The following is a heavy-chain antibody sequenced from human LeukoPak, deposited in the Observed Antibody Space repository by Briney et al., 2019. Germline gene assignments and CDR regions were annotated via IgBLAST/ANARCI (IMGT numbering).Heavy chain of an antibody. J-gene: IGHJ6*03. CDR1: GYTFTGYY. CDR3: ARNTQYYDFWSGYSSADYYYYMDV. CDR2: INPNSGGT. D-gene: IGHD3-3*01. V-gene: IGHV1-2*06. Sequence: ASVKVSCKASGYTFTGYYMHWVRQAPGQGLEWMGRINPNSGGTNYAQKFQGRVTMTRDTSISTAYMELSRLRSDDTAVYYCARNTQYYDFWSGYSSADYYYYMDVWGKGTTVTVSS.